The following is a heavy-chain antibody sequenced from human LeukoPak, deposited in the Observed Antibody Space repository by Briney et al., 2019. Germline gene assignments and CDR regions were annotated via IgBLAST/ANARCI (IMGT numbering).Heavy chain of an antibody. CDR3: ARLGFAVATEYYFDY. Sequence: ASVKVSCKASGYTFTSYYMHWVRQAPGQGLEWMGIINPSGGSTSYAQKFQGRVTMTRDTSTSTVYMELSSLRSEDTAVYCCARLGFAVATEYYFDYWGQGTLVTVSS. J-gene: IGHJ4*02. D-gene: IGHD6-19*01. CDR2: INPSGGST. V-gene: IGHV1-46*01. CDR1: GYTFTSYY.